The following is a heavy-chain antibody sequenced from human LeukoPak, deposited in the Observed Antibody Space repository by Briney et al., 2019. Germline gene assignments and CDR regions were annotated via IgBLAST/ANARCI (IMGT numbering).Heavy chain of an antibody. Sequence: SETLSLTCAVSGGSISSGDYSWSWIRQPPGKGLEWIGYIYHSGSTYYNPSLKSRVTISVDRSKNQFSLKLTSVTAADTAVYYCARSGWDYYDSSGPRSWFDPWGQGTLVTVSS. CDR1: GGSISSGDYS. D-gene: IGHD3-22*01. V-gene: IGHV4-30-2*01. CDR2: IYHSGST. J-gene: IGHJ5*02. CDR3: ARSGWDYYDSSGPRSWFDP.